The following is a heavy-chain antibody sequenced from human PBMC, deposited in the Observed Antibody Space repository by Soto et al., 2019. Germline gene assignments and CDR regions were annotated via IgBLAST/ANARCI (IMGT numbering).Heavy chain of an antibody. Sequence: QVQLVESGGGVVQPGRSLRLSCAASGFTFSSYGMHWVRQAPGKGLERVAVISYDGSNKYYADSVKGRFTISRDNSKNTLYLQMNSLRAEDTAVYYCAKYYGSGSYLSGFDYWGQGTLVTVSS. CDR2: ISYDGSNK. CDR3: AKYYGSGSYLSGFDY. J-gene: IGHJ4*02. V-gene: IGHV3-30*18. CDR1: GFTFSSYG. D-gene: IGHD3-10*01.